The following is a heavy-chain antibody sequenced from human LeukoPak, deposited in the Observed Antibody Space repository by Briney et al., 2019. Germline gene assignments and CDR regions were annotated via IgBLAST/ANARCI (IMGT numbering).Heavy chain of an antibody. CDR1: GFTFSSYG. D-gene: IGHD3-16*01. Sequence: PGRSLRLSCAASGFTFSSYGMHWVRQAPGKGLEWVAVISYDGSNKYYADSVKGRFTISRDNSKNTLYLQMNSLRAEDTAVYYCARARVWHGVDPWGQGTLVTVSS. V-gene: IGHV3-30*03. CDR3: ARARVWHGVDP. J-gene: IGHJ5*02. CDR2: ISYDGSNK.